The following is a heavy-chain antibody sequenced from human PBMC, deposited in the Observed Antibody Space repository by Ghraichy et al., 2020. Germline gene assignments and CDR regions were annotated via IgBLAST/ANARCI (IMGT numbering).Heavy chain of an antibody. Sequence: LSLTCAASGFTFSNAWMSWVRQAPGKGLEWVGRIKSKTDGGTTDYAAPVKGRFTISRDDSKNTLYLQMNSLKTEDTAVYYCTTGTYYYDSSGYYSFDYWGQGTLVTVSS. V-gene: IGHV3-15*01. CDR2: IKSKTDGGTT. CDR1: GFTFSNAW. J-gene: IGHJ4*02. CDR3: TTGTYYYDSSGYYSFDY. D-gene: IGHD3-22*01.